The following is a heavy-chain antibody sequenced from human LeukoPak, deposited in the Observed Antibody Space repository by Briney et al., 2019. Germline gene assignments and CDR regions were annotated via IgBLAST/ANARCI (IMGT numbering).Heavy chain of an antibody. V-gene: IGHV5-51*01. Sequence: TGESLKISCKGSGYSFTSYWIGWVRQMPGKGLEWMGIIYPGDSDTRYSPSFQGQVTISADKSISTAYLQWSSLKASDTAMYYCARSRPRHDSSGYDAFDIWGQGTMVTVSS. CDR3: ARSRPRHDSSGYDAFDI. J-gene: IGHJ3*02. CDR1: GYSFTSYW. CDR2: IYPGDSDT. D-gene: IGHD3-22*01.